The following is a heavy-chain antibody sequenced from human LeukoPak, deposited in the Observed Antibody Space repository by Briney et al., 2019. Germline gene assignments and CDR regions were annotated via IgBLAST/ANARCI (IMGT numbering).Heavy chain of an antibody. CDR3: ASDNVDTAMATGHHDAFDI. CDR2: ISYDGSNK. D-gene: IGHD5-18*01. J-gene: IGHJ3*02. V-gene: IGHV3-30*04. Sequence: GRSLRLSCAASGFTFSSYAMHWVRQAPGKGLEWVAVISYDGSNKYYADSVKGRFTISRDNSKNTLYLQMNSLRAEDTAVYYCASDNVDTAMATGHHDAFDIWGQGTLVTVS. CDR1: GFTFSSYA.